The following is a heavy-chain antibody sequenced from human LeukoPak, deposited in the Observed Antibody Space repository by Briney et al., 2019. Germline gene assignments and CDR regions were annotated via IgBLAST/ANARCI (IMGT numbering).Heavy chain of an antibody. Sequence: SETLSLTCTVSGYSISSGYYWGWIRQPPGQGLEWIGSIYHSGSTYYNPSLKSRVTISVDTSKNQFSLKLTSVTAADTAVYYCARRSSGRPVDYWGQGTLVTVSS. D-gene: IGHD3-3*01. V-gene: IGHV4-38-2*02. CDR2: IYHSGST. CDR3: ARRSSGRPVDY. CDR1: GYSISSGYY. J-gene: IGHJ4*02.